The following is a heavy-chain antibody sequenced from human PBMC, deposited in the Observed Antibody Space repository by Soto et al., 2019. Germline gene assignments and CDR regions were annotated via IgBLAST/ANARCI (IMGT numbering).Heavy chain of an antibody. V-gene: IGHV4-39*01. CDR3: ARRKAYVFDY. Sequence: PSETLSLTCTVSGGSISSSSYYWGWIRQPPGKGLEWIGSIYYSGSTYYNPSLKSRVTISVDTSKNQFSLKLSSVTAADTAVYYCARRKAYVFDYWGQGTLVTVS. CDR2: IYYSGST. D-gene: IGHD3-10*02. CDR1: GGSISSSSYY. J-gene: IGHJ4*02.